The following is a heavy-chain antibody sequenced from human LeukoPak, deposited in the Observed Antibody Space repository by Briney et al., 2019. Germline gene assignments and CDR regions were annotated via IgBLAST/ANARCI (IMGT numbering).Heavy chain of an antibody. D-gene: IGHD4-23*01. V-gene: IGHV3-9*01. J-gene: IGHJ4*02. CDR3: AKDSYGGTWHFDY. CDR2: ISWNSGSI. Sequence: LRLSCAASGFTFDDYAMHWVRQAPGKGLEWVSGISWNSGSIGYADSVKGRFTISRDNAKNSLYLQMNSLRAEDTALYYCAKDSYGGTWHFDYWGQGTLVTVSS. CDR1: GFTFDDYA.